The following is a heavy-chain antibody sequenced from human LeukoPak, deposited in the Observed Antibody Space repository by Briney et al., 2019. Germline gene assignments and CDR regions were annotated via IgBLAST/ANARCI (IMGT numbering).Heavy chain of an antibody. V-gene: IGHV3-33*08. CDR1: GFSFNSYW. J-gene: IGHJ4*02. CDR3: ARDVFADSSGGSFDF. D-gene: IGHD3-16*01. CDR2: IWYDGSKK. Sequence: GGSLRLSCAASGFSFNSYWMTWVRQAPGKGLEWVAVIWYDGSKKYYADSVKGRFTISRDNSKKSLFLQMNSLRAEDTALYYCARDVFADSSGGSFDFWGQGTLVTVSS.